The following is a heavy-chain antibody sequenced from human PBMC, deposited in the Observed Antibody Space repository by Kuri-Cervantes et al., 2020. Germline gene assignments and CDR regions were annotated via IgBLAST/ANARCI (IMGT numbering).Heavy chain of an antibody. CDR3: ARSQTAAATHIDY. CDR1: GGSISPDY. D-gene: IGHD2-21*02. Sequence: SETLSLTCTVSGGSISPDYWSWIRQFAGKRLEWIGRIYSDGSTNYNPSLESRVAISVEKSKSQLSLTLTYVTAADTAVYFCARSQTAAATHIDYWGQGILVTVSS. V-gene: IGHV4-4*07. CDR2: IYSDGST. J-gene: IGHJ4*02.